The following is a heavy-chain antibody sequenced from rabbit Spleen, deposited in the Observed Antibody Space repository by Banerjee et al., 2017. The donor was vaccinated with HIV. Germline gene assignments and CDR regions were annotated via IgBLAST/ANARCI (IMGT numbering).Heavy chain of an antibody. V-gene: IGHV1S40*01. J-gene: IGHJ4*01. CDR3: ARETSSGWGVVSYYFNL. CDR1: GFSFSSSDY. D-gene: IGHD4-1*01. Sequence: QSLEESGGGLVKPGASLTLTCTASGFSFSSSDYMCWVRQAPGKGLEWIACIDTSDGDTDYANWPKGRFTISKTSSTTVTLQMTSLTAADTATYFCARETSSGWGVVSYYFNLWGPGTLVTVS. CDR2: IDTSDGDT.